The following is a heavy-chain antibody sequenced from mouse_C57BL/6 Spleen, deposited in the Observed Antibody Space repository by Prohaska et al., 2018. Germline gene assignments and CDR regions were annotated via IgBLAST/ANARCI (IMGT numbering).Heavy chain of an antibody. CDR1: GSTFTDYN. V-gene: IGHV1-18*01. CDR2: INPNNGGT. Sequence: EVQLQLYGTELVKPGASVKIPCKASGSTFTDYNMDWVKQSHGNSLEWIGDINPNNGGTIYNQKVKGKSTLTVDMAASTAYMELRSLTSEDTAGYYCARDDRGAMDYWGQGTSVTVSS. CDR3: ARDDRGAMDY. J-gene: IGHJ4*01. D-gene: IGHD2-3*01.